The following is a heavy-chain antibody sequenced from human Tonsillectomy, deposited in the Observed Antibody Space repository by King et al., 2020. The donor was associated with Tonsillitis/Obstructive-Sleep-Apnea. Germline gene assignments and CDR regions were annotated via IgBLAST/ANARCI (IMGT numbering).Heavy chain of an antibody. J-gene: IGHJ6*02. CDR2: IYYSGST. D-gene: IGHD3-3*01. CDR3: ARHHYDFWSGYGNYYYYYGMDV. V-gene: IGHV4-59*08. CDR1: GGSISSYY. Sequence: VQLQESGPGLVKPSETLSLTCTVSGGSISSYYWSWIRQPPGKGLEWIGYIYYSGSTNYNPSLKSRVTISVDTSKNQFSLKLSSVTAADTAVYYCARHHYDFWSGYGNYYYYYGMDVWGQGTTVTVSS.